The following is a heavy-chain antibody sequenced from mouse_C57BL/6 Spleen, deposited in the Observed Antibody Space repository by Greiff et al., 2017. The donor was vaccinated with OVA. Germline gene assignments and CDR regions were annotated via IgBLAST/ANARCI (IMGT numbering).Heavy chain of an antibody. CDR3: TRAPYGKGAMDY. Sequence: EVQGVESGEGLVKPGGSLKLSCAASGFTFSSYAMSWVRQTPEKRLEWVAYISSGGDYIYYADTVKGRFTISRDNARNTLYLQMSSLKSEDTAMYYCTRAPYGKGAMDYWGQGTSVTVSS. V-gene: IGHV5-9-1*02. CDR2: ISSGGDYI. D-gene: IGHD1-1*01. CDR1: GFTFSSYA. J-gene: IGHJ4*01.